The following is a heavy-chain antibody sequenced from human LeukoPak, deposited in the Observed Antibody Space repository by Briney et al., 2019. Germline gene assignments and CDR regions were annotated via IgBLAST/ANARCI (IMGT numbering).Heavy chain of an antibody. CDR3: AKDLEVHAPSDWFDP. J-gene: IGHJ5*02. D-gene: IGHD1-1*01. CDR2: ISGSGGST. V-gene: IGHV3-23*01. Sequence: PGGSLRLSCAASGFTFSSYGMSWVRQAPGKGPEWVSAISGSGGSTYYADSVKGRFTISRDNSKNTLYLQMNSLRAEDTAVYYCAKDLEVHAPSDWFDPWGQGTLVTVSS. CDR1: GFTFSSYG.